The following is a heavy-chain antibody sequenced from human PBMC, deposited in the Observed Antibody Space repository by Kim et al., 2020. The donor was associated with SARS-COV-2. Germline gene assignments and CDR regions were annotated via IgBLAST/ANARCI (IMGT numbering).Heavy chain of an antibody. Sequence: SETLSLTCTVSGGSISSSSYYWGWIRQPPGKGLEWIGSIYYSGSTYYNPSLKSRVTISVDTSKNQFSLKLSSVTAADTAVYYCARQVGYSYYYGMDVWGQGTTVTVSS. CDR3: ARQVGYSYYYGMDV. CDR2: IYYSGST. D-gene: IGHD5-18*01. CDR1: GGSISSSSYY. V-gene: IGHV4-39*01. J-gene: IGHJ6*02.